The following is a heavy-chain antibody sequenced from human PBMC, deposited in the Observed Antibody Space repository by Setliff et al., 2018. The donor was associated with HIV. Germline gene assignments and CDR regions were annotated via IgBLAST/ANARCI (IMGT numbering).Heavy chain of an antibody. CDR1: GGSISSSSYY. V-gene: IGHV4-39*01. CDR3: GNQAVVPADVDYYYYIDV. D-gene: IGHD2-2*01. CDR2: IHESGST. J-gene: IGHJ6*03. Sequence: PSETLSLTCTVSGGSISSSSYYWGWIRQPPGKGLEWIGSIHESGSTHYNPSLKSRVTISVDTSKNQFSLKLSSVTAADTAVYYCGNQAVVPADVDYYYYIDVWGKGTTVTV.